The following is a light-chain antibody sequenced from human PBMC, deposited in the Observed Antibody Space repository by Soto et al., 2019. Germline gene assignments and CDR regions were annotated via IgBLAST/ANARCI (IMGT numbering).Light chain of an antibody. CDR2: DAS. CDR3: QQYNSYWT. V-gene: IGKV1-5*01. Sequence: DIQMTQSPSTLSASVGDRVTITCRASQSISRWVAWYQQKPGKVPKLLIYDASFLESGVPSRFSGSGSGTEFTLTISSLQPDDFATYYCQQYNSYWTFGQGTKVDIK. J-gene: IGKJ1*01. CDR1: QSISRW.